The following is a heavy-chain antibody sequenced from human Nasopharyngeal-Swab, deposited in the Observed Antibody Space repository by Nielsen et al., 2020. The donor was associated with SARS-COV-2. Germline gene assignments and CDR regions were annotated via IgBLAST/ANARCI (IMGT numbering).Heavy chain of an antibody. J-gene: IGHJ3*02. Sequence: GESLKISCAASGFTVSSNYVSWVRQAPGKGLEWVSVIYSGSSTYYADSVKGRFTISRDNSKNTLYLQMNSLRAEDTAVYYCARLRAFDIWGQGTMVTVSS. CDR1: GFTVSSNY. CDR2: IYSGSST. CDR3: ARLRAFDI. V-gene: IGHV3-53*01.